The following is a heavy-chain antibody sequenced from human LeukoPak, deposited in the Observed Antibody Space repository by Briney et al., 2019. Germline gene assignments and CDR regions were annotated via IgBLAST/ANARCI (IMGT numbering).Heavy chain of an antibody. Sequence: ASVKVSCKASGYTFTGYYMHWVRQAPGQGLEWMGWINPNSGGTNYAQRFQGRVTMTRDTSISTAYMELSRLRSDDTAVYYCARGGIAAKNWFDPWGQGTLVTVSS. V-gene: IGHV1-2*02. CDR1: GYTFTGYY. CDR2: INPNSGGT. CDR3: ARGGIAAKNWFDP. J-gene: IGHJ5*02. D-gene: IGHD6-13*01.